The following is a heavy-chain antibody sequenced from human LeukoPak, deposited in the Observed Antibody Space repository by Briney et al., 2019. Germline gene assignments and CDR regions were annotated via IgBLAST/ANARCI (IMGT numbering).Heavy chain of an antibody. J-gene: IGHJ4*02. CDR3: ARGRFYFDY. CDR2: INPNSGGT. CDR1: GYTFTDYY. Sequence: GASVKVSCKASGYTFTDYYMHWVRQAPGQGLKWMGWINPNSGGTNYAQKFQGRVTMARDTTISTAYMELSRLRSDDTAVYYCARGRFYFDYWGQGTLVTVSS. V-gene: IGHV1-2*02.